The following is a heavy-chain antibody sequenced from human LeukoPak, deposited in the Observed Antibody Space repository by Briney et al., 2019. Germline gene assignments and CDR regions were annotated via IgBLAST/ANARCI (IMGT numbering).Heavy chain of an antibody. CDR1: GGSFSGYY. J-gene: IGHJ4*02. CDR3: ARGVEYQLLFWGPPTSYFDY. Sequence: SETLSLTCAVYGGSFSGYYWSWIRQPPGKRLEWIGEINHSGSTNYNPSLKSRVTISVDTSKNQFSLKLSSVTAADTAVYYCARGVEYQLLFWGPPTSYFDYWGQGTLVTVSS. CDR2: INHSGST. V-gene: IGHV4-34*01. D-gene: IGHD2-2*01.